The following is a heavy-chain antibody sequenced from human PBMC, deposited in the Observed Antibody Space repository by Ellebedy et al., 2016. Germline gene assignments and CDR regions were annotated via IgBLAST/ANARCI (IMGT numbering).Heavy chain of an antibody. CDR3: ATEPTFTGKSIT. CDR2: ISSTSSYI. J-gene: IGHJ5*02. CDR1: GFTFSNYY. D-gene: IGHD5-24*01. V-gene: IGHV3-11*06. Sequence: GGSLRLSCATSGFTFSNYYMSWTRQAPGKGLEWVSYISSTSSYIHYSDAVKGRFTVSRDNAKNSLYLQMNSLRAEDTGVYYCATEPTFTGKSITWGRGTLVTVSS.